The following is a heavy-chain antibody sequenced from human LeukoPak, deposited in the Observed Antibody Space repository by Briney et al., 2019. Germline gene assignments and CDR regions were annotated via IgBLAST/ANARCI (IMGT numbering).Heavy chain of an antibody. Sequence: GGSLRLSCAPSGFTFSTYWMSWVRQAPGKGLEWVANIKEDGSEKYYGDSVKGRFTISRDNAKNSLYLQMNSLRAEDTAVYYCATPSGYYPFDYCGQGTLVTVSS. D-gene: IGHD3-3*01. V-gene: IGHV3-7*01. CDR1: GFTFSTYW. CDR2: IKEDGSEK. CDR3: ATPSGYYPFDY. J-gene: IGHJ4*02.